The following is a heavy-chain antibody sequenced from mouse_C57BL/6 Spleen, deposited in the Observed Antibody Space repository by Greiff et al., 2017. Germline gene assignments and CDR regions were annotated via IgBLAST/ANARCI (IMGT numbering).Heavy chain of an antibody. CDR3: ASTVDEGAWFAY. V-gene: IGHV1-64*01. Sequence: QVQLQQPGAELVKPGASVKLSCKASGYTFTSYWMHWVKQRPGQGLEWIGMIHPNSGSTNYNEKFNSKATLTVDKSSSTAYMQLSSLTSEDSAVYYGASTVDEGAWFAYWGQGTLVTVSA. J-gene: IGHJ3*01. D-gene: IGHD2-12*01. CDR1: GYTFTSYW. CDR2: IHPNSGST.